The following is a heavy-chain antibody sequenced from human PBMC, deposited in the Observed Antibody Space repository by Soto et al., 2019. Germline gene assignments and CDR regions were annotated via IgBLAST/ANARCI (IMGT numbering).Heavy chain of an antibody. V-gene: IGHV3-33*01. D-gene: IGHD1-26*01. CDR2: IWYDGSNK. J-gene: IGHJ4*02. CDR1: GFTFSSYG. Sequence: QVQLVESGGGVVQPGRSLRLSCAASGFTFSSYGMHWVRQAPGKGLEWVAVIWYDGSNKYYVNSVKGRFTISRDNSKNTLYLQMNSLRDEDTAVYYCARDWDSVSYLTDYWGQGTLVTVSS. CDR3: ARDWDSVSYLTDY.